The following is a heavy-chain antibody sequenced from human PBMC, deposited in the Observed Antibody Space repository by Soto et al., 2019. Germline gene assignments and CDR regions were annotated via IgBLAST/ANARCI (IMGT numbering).Heavy chain of an antibody. V-gene: IGHV1-3*01. CDR3: ARDWTHYDSSGPGDY. D-gene: IGHD3-22*01. CDR1: GYTFTIYP. Sequence: ASVKVSCTASGYTFTIYPMHWVLQAPGQGLEWMGWINAGNGDTKYSQKFQGRVTITRDTSASTAYMELSSLRSEDTAVYYCARDWTHYDSSGPGDYWGQGTLVTVSS. J-gene: IGHJ4*02. CDR2: INAGNGDT.